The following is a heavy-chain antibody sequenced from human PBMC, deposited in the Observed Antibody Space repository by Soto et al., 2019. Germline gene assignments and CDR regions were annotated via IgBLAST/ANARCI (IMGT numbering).Heavy chain of an antibody. J-gene: IGHJ4*02. D-gene: IGHD6-13*01. CDR2: ISGSGGST. V-gene: IGHV3-23*01. CDR1: GFTFSSYA. Sequence: GGSLRLSCAASGFTFSSYAMSWVRQAPGKGLEWVSAISGSGGSTYYADSVKGRFTISRDNSKNTLYLQMNSLRAEDTAVYYCAKDQNFIRAAGTDYWGQGTLVTVSS. CDR3: AKDQNFIRAAGTDY.